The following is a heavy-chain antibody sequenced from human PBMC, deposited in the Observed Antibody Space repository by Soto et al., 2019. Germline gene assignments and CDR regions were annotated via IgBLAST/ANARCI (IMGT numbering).Heavy chain of an antibody. CDR3: ARREISNWDFDY. V-gene: IGHV5-51*01. Sequence: EVQLVQSGAEVKKPGESLRISCKGSGYRFPSYWIGWVRQMPGKGLEWMGIIYPGDSDTTYSPSFQGQVTISVDKSISTAYLQWSSLKASDTAVYYCARREISNWDFDYWGQGTLVTVSS. CDR1: GYRFPSYW. D-gene: IGHD1-1*01. J-gene: IGHJ4*02. CDR2: IYPGDSDT.